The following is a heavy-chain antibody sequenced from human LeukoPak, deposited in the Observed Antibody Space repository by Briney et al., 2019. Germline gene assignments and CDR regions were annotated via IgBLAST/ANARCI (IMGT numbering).Heavy chain of an antibody. CDR3: TKETEGVRGVYWFDP. Sequence: GASVKVSCKVSGYSLTELSMRWVRQAPTKGLEWMGSFDPEDGQTIYAQKFQGRVTMTEDTSTDTAYMELSSLRSEDTAVYYCTKETEGVRGVYWFDPWGQGTLVTVSS. D-gene: IGHD3-10*01. J-gene: IGHJ5*02. CDR2: FDPEDGQT. V-gene: IGHV1-24*01. CDR1: GYSLTELS.